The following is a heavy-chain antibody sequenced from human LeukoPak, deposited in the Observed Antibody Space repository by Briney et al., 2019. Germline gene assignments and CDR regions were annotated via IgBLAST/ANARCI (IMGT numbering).Heavy chain of an antibody. CDR3: AKGQQLIRGYFDY. CDR2: ISGNAGTT. Sequence: PGGSLRLSCAASGFTFDDYAMHWVRQAPGKGLEWVSLISGNAGTTYYADSVKGRFTISRDNNKNSLYLQMNSLRTEDTALYYCAKGQQLIRGYFDYWGQGTLVTVSP. D-gene: IGHD6-13*01. V-gene: IGHV3-43*02. CDR1: GFTFDDYA. J-gene: IGHJ4*02.